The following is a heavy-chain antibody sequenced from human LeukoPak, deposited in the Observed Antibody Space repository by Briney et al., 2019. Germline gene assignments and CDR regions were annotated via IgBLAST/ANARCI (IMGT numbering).Heavy chain of an antibody. J-gene: IGHJ6*03. CDR1: GYTFTDYY. V-gene: IGHV1-18*04. Sequence: ASVKVSCKASGYTFTDYYIHWVRQAPGQGLEWMGWISAYNGNTNYAQKLQGRVTMTTDTSTSTAYMELRSLRSDDTAVYYCARVHSSSWGVSYYYMDVWGKGTTITVSS. CDR2: ISAYNGNT. D-gene: IGHD6-13*01. CDR3: ARVHSSSWGVSYYYMDV.